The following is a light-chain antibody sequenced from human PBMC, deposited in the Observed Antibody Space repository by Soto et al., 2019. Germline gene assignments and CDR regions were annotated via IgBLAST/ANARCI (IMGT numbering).Light chain of an antibody. CDR1: QGISSW. V-gene: IGKV1-5*01. CDR3: QQYNSYPIT. Sequence: DIQMTQSPSTLSASVGDRVTITCRASQGISSWLAWYQQKPGKAPKLLIYDASSLESGVPSRFSGSGSGTEYTLTISSLQPDDFATYYCQQYNSYPITFGQGTRLDIK. J-gene: IGKJ5*01. CDR2: DAS.